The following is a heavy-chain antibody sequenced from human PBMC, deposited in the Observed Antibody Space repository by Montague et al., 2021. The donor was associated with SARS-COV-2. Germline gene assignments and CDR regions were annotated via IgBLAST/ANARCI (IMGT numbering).Heavy chain of an antibody. D-gene: IGHD3-10*01. CDR3: VREGSPDTRIRGVLHY. Sequence: SETLSLTCSSKGSSFTGDYWKRIRLNPRQGRKWIGDINHNSSTNYNPSLKSRVTMSVDRSKSQFSLTLNSVTAADTAVYYCVREGSPDTRIRGVLHYWGQGTLVTVSS. CDR2: INHNSST. CDR1: GSSFTGDY. J-gene: IGHJ4*02. V-gene: IGHV4-34*01.